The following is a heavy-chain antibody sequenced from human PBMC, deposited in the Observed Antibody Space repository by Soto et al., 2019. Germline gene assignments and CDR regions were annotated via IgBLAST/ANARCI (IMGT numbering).Heavy chain of an antibody. CDR1: GGSISSSSYY. CDR3: ARHLIRTAFDY. J-gene: IGHJ4*02. D-gene: IGHD3-16*01. Sequence: SETLSLTCIVSGGSISSSSYYWGWIHQPPGKGLEWIGSIYYSGSTYYNPSLKSRVTISVDTSKNQFSLKLSSVTAADTAVYYCARHLIRTAFDYWGQGTLVTVSS. CDR2: IYYSGST. V-gene: IGHV4-39*01.